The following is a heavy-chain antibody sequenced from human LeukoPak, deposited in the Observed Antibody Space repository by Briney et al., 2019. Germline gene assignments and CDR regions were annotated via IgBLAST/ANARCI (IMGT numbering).Heavy chain of an antibody. CDR2: IRFDGSKT. D-gene: IGHD6-13*01. V-gene: IGHV3-33*06. Sequence: GRSLRLSCAASGFTFSSYGMHWVRQAPGKGPEWVAVIRFDGSKTYYADSVKGRFTISRDTSKNTLYLQMNSLRPEDTAVYYCAKDVRGEAAAQDYWGQGTLVTVSS. J-gene: IGHJ4*02. CDR3: AKDVRGEAAAQDY. CDR1: GFTFSSYG.